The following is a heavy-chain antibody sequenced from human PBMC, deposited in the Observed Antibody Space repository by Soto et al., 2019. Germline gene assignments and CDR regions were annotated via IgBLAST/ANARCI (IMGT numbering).Heavy chain of an antibody. J-gene: IGHJ6*02. CDR3: AQGIPGYYYGMDV. Sequence: GGSLRLSCAASGFIFSSYAMHWVRQAPGKGLEWVALISYDGSNKYYADSVKGRFTTSRDNSKSTLSLQLNSLRVEDTAVYYCAQGIPGYYYGMDVWGQGTTVTVSS. D-gene: IGHD5-18*01. CDR1: GFIFSSYA. V-gene: IGHV3-30-3*01. CDR2: ISYDGSNK.